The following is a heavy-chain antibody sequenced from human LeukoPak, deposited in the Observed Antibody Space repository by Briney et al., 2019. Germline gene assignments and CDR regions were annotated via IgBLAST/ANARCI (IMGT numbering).Heavy chain of an antibody. CDR1: GFTFSDYY. J-gene: IGHJ4*02. CDR3: ARLRMTTVTVDY. CDR2: ISSSGSTI. D-gene: IGHD4-17*01. V-gene: IGHV3-11*01. Sequence: GGSLTLSCAVSGFTFSDYYMSWIRQPPGKGLEWVSYISSSGSTIYYADSVKGRFTISRDNAKNSLYLQMTSLRAEDTAVYYCARLRMTTVTVDYWGQGTLVTVSS.